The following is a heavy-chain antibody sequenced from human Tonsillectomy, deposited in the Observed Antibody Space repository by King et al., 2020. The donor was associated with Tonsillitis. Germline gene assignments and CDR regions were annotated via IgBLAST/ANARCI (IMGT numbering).Heavy chain of an antibody. Sequence: VQLQQWGAGLLKSSETLSLTCAVYGGSFSDYYWLWIRQPPGKGLEWIGEMIHSGDTNYNPSLKSRVTISVDTSKNQFSLRLSSVTAADTAVYYCASSSGDSDYWGQGTLVTVSS. CDR3: ASSSGDSDY. CDR1: GGSFSDYY. CDR2: MIHSGDT. J-gene: IGHJ4*02. V-gene: IGHV4-34*12. D-gene: IGHD3-10*01.